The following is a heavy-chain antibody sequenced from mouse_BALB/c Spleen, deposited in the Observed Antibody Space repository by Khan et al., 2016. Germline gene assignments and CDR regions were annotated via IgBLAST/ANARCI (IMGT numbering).Heavy chain of an antibody. D-gene: IGHD2-3*01. CDR1: GFDFSSYW. CDR3: ARHDGYYPAWFAY. J-gene: IGHJ3*01. Sequence: EVKLLESGGGLVQPGGSLKLSCAASGFDFSSYWMSWVRQAPGKGLEWIGEINPDSSTTNYTPSLKDKFIISRDNANNTLYLQMSKVRSEDTALYYCARHDGYYPAWFAYWGQGTLVTVSA. CDR2: INPDSSTT. V-gene: IGHV4-1*02.